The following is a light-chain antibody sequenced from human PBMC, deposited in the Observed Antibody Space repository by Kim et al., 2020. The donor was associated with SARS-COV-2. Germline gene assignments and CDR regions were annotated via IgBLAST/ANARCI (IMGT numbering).Light chain of an antibody. CDR3: QQSLLT. V-gene: IGKV1-9*01. J-gene: IGKJ4*01. Sequence: IQLTQSPSSLSASVGDRVTITCRASQGISSYLAWYQQKPGKAPKLLIYAASTLQTGVPSRFSGSGSGTDFTLTISSLQPEDFATYYCQQSLLTFGGGTKVDIK. CDR1: QGISSY. CDR2: AAS.